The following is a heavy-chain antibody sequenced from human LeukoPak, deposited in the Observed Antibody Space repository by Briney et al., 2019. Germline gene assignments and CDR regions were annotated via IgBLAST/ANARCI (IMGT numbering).Heavy chain of an antibody. CDR2: IIPILGIA. D-gene: IGHD6-13*01. J-gene: IGHJ4*02. Sequence: ASVKVSCKASGGTFSSYAISWVRQPPGQGLEWMGRIIPILGIANYAQKFQGRVTITADKSTSTAYMELSSLRSEDTAVYYCAKDSSSWYYFDYWGQGTLVTVSS. CDR1: GGTFSSYA. CDR3: AKDSSSWYYFDY. V-gene: IGHV1-69*04.